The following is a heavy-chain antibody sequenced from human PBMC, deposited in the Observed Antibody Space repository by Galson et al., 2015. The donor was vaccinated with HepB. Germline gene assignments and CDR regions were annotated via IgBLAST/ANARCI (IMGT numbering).Heavy chain of an antibody. J-gene: IGHJ4*02. V-gene: IGHV3-30*18. Sequence: SLSLSCAASGFTFSNYGMHWVRQAPGNGLERVAVISYDDSNKYYADSVKGRFTISRDNSKNTLYLQMNSLRAEDTALYYCAKDPYLYSALAGTMAGFDYWGQGTLVTVSS. CDR2: ISYDDSNK. D-gene: IGHD6-19*01. CDR1: GFTFSNYG. CDR3: AKDPYLYSALAGTMAGFDY.